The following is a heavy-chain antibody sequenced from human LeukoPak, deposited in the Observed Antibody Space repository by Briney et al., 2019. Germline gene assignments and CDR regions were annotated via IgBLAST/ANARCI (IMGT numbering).Heavy chain of an antibody. CDR3: AKGGKWDVTPFDY. CDR1: GFTFRNYW. V-gene: IGHV3-7*03. J-gene: IGHJ4*02. Sequence: GGSLRLSCAASGFTFRNYWMSWVRQVPGTGLEWVANIKQDGSDRNYVTSVRGRFTISRDNAESSLYLQMNSLRAEDTAVYYCAKGGKWDVTPFDYWGRELWSPTPQ. D-gene: IGHD1-26*01. CDR2: IKQDGSDR.